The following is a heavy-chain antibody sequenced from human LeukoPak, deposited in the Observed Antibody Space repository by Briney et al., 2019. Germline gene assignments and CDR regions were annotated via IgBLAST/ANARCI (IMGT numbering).Heavy chain of an antibody. J-gene: IGHJ6*02. D-gene: IGHD3-9*01. CDR1: GFTFSSYS. Sequence: GGSLRLSCAASGFTFSSYSMNWVRQAPGKGLEWVSSISSSSSYIYYADSVKGRFTISRDNAKNSLYLQMNSLRAEDTAVYYCARVRDILTGCEPYYYYYYGMDVWGQGTTVTVSS. CDR2: ISSSSSYI. CDR3: ARVRDILTGCEPYYYYYYGMDV. V-gene: IGHV3-21*01.